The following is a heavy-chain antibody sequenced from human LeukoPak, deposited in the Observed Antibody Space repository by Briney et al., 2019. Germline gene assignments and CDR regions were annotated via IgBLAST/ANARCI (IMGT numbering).Heavy chain of an antibody. CDR1: GGSLSGYY. CDR3: ARHWLYYYYMDV. V-gene: IGHV4-34*01. J-gene: IGHJ6*03. Sequence: SETLSLTCAVYGGSLSGYYWSWIRQPPGKGLEWIGEINHSGSTNYNPSLKSRVTISVDTSKNQLSLKLSSVTAADTAVYYCARHWLYYYYMDVWGKGTTVTISS. CDR2: INHSGST. D-gene: IGHD5-12*01.